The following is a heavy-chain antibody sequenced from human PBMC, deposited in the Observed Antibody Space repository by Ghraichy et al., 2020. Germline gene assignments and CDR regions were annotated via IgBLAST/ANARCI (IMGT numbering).Heavy chain of an antibody. J-gene: IGHJ6*02. CDR3: ARVRITMVRGGMDV. Sequence: GGSLRLSCAASGFTFSSYSMNWVRQAPGKGLEWVSSISSSSSYIYYADSVKGRFTISRDNAKNSLYLQMNSLRAEDTAVYYCARVRITMVRGGMDVWGQGTTVTVSS. CDR1: GFTFSSYS. V-gene: IGHV3-21*01. D-gene: IGHD3-10*01. CDR2: ISSSSSYI.